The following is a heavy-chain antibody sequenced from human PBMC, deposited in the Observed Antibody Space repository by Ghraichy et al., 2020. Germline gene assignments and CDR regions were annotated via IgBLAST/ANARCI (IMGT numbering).Heavy chain of an antibody. V-gene: IGHV3-7*01. J-gene: IGHJ4*02. CDR2: INQGGSEK. Sequence: GESLNISCTASGFSFSSHWMSWVRQAPGKGLEWVANINQGGSEKHLVDSVMGRFTISRDNAKNSLYLQMNSLRAEDTAVYYYARDGVAPGIYFDYWGQGILITVSS. D-gene: IGHD6-13*01. CDR1: GFSFSSHW. CDR3: ARDGVAPGIYFDY.